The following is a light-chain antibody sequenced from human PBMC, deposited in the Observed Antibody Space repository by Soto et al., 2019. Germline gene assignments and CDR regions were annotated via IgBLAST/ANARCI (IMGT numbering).Light chain of an antibody. CDR3: QQYNSYWT. CDR2: DAS. Sequence: DIQMTQSPSSLSASVGDRVTITCRASQGIAKSLAWYQQKPEKAPKLLIYDASSLESGVPSRFSGSGSGTEFTLTISSLQPDDFATYYCQQYNSYWTFGQGTKVDI. CDR1: QGIAKS. V-gene: IGKV1D-16*01. J-gene: IGKJ1*01.